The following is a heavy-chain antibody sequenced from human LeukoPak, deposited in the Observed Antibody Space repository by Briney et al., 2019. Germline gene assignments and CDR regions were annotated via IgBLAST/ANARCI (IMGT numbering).Heavy chain of an antibody. CDR1: GLTFSSYW. CDR2: IKQDGSEK. J-gene: IGHJ4*02. V-gene: IGHV3-7*03. CDR3: ARAGTGYSYGYAETLDY. Sequence: GGSLRLSCAASGLTFSSYWMSWVRQAPGKGLEWVANIKQDGSEKYYVDSVKGRFTISRDNAKNSLYLQMNSLRAEDTAVYYCARAGTGYSYGYAETLDYWGQGTLVTVSS. D-gene: IGHD5-18*01.